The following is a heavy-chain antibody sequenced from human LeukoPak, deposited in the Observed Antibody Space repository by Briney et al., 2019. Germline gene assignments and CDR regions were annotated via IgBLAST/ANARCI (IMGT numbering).Heavy chain of an antibody. CDR1: GFTFSSYG. V-gene: IGHV3-30*18. Sequence: GGSLRLSCAASGFTFSSYGMHWVRQAPGKGLEWVAVISYDGSNKYYADSVKGRFTISRDNSKNTLYFQMNSLRPEDTAVYYCAKDLYNYYAWDVWGKGTTVTVSA. CDR2: ISYDGSNK. CDR3: AKDLYNYYAWDV. J-gene: IGHJ6*04.